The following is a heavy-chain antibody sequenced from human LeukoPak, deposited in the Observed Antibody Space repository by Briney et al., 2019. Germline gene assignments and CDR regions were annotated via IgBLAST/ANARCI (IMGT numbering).Heavy chain of an antibody. Sequence: SVKGRFTISRDNAKNSLYLQMNSLRAEDTAVYYCASRIFGVVRFDPWGQGTLVTVSS. J-gene: IGHJ5*02. V-gene: IGHV3-48*01. CDR3: ASRIFGVVRFDP. D-gene: IGHD3-3*01.